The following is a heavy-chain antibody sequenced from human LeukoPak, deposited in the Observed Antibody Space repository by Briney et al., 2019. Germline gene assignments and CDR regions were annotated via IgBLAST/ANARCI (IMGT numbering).Heavy chain of an antibody. CDR1: GFTFSSYA. Sequence: KAGGSLRLSCAASGFTFSSYAMSWVRQPPGEGLEWIGEINRSGGTNYNPSLKSRVTISIDTSNNQFSLKLSSVTAADTAVYSCARGRGGKGRYFDLWGRGTLVTVSS. CDR3: ARGRGGKGRYFDL. V-gene: IGHV4-34*01. CDR2: INRSGGT. J-gene: IGHJ2*01. D-gene: IGHD1-14*01.